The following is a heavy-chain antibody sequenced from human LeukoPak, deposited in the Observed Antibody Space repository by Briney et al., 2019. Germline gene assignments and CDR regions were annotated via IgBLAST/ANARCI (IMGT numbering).Heavy chain of an antibody. V-gene: IGHV3-21*01. J-gene: IGHJ4*02. D-gene: IGHD4-11*01. CDR1: GFTFSSHS. Sequence: PGGSLRLSCAASGFTFSSHSMNWVRQAPGKGLEWVSSISDSRDYKYYADSVKGRFTISTDDAMKSVSLQMNSLRAEDTAVYYCARGGKLDYPFDYWGQGTLVTVSS. CDR3: ARGGKLDYPFDY. CDR2: ISDSRDYK.